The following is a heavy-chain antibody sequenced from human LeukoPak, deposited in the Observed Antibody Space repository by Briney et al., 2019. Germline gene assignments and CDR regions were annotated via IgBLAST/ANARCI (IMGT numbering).Heavy chain of an antibody. CDR3: ASDGLYSYGYSYFDY. CDR1: GGSISTYH. D-gene: IGHD5-18*01. J-gene: IGHJ4*02. V-gene: IGHV4-4*07. Sequence: ASETLSLTCTVSGGSISTYHWSWIRQPAGKGLEWIGRFHVTGSTNYNPSLKSRVTMSIDTSENQFSLKLSSVTAADTAVYYCASDGLYSYGYSYFDYWGQGILVTVFS. CDR2: FHVTGST.